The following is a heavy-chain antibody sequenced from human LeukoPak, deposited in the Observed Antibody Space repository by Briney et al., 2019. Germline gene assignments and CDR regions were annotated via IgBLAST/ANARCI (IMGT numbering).Heavy chain of an antibody. CDR3: AKDVAAPDY. V-gene: IGHV3-30*18. J-gene: IGHJ4*02. CDR2: ISYDGSNK. D-gene: IGHD6-6*01. Sequence: GGSLRLSCAASGFTFSSYGMHWVRQAPGKGLEWVAVISYDGSNKYYADSVKGRFTISRDNSKNTLYLQMNSLRAEDTAVYYCAKDVAAPDYWGQGTLVTVSS. CDR1: GFTFSSYG.